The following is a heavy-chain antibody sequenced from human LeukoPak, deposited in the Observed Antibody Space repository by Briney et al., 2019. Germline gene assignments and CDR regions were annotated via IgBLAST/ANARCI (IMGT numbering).Heavy chain of an antibody. CDR1: RFTFSTYT. CDR3: ARGRGVEMASFFDY. CDR2: ITRSSRYI. D-gene: IGHD5-24*01. Sequence: GGSLRLSCAASRFTFSTYTMNWVRQAPGKGLEWVSSITRSSRYIYYADSVKGRFTISRDNAKNSLYLQMNSLRAEDTAVDYCARGRGVEMASFFDYWGQGTLVTVSS. V-gene: IGHV3-21*01. J-gene: IGHJ4*02.